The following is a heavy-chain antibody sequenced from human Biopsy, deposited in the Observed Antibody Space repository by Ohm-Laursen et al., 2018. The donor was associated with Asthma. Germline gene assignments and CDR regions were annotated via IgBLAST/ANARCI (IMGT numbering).Heavy chain of an antibody. D-gene: IGHD3-22*01. CDR1: GFAGSRDH. V-gene: IGHV3-53*01. J-gene: IGHJ4*02. CDR3: ARGDSSNWSHYYFDY. CDR2: IYSGGTS. Sequence: GSLRLSCAASGFAGSRDHMFWVRQAPGKGLEWVSVIYSGGTSHTADSVRGRFTISRDYSKNTLYLQMHSLRAGDTAVYYCARGDSSNWSHYYFDYWGQGTLVTVSS.